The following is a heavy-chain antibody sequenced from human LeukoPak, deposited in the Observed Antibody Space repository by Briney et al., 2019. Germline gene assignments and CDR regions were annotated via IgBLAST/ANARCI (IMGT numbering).Heavy chain of an antibody. V-gene: IGHV1-69*04. D-gene: IGHD5-18*01. CDR1: GYTFTSYG. CDR3: ARDTDPVRYSYGHGPFDY. Sequence: VASVKVSCKASGYTFTSYGISWVRQAPGQGLEWMGRIIPILGIANYAQKFQGRVTITADKSTSTTYMELSSLRSEDTAVFYCARDTDPVRYSYGHGPFDYWGQGTLVTVSS. J-gene: IGHJ4*02. CDR2: IIPILGIA.